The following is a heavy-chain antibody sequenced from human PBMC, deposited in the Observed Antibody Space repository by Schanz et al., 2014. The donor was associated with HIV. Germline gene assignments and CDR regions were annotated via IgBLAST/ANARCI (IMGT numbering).Heavy chain of an antibody. Sequence: QVHLVQSGAEVKKPGSSVKVSCKASGGTFTNYALNWVRQAPGQGLEWMGGIIPLFGTANYAQKFQGRVTITADESTRTAYMELSSLRSEDTAVYYCATCLITTGCSSWGQGTLVTVSS. V-gene: IGHV1-69*01. J-gene: IGHJ5*02. CDR1: GGTFTNYA. CDR3: ATCLITTGCSS. CDR2: IIPLFGTA. D-gene: IGHD1-1*01.